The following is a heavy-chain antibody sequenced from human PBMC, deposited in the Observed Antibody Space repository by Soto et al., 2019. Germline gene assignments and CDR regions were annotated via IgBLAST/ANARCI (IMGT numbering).Heavy chain of an antibody. CDR1: GYTFTGYY. V-gene: IGHV1-2*04. CDR3: ARGYCSGGSCYWGDYYYGMDV. Sequence: ASVKVSCKASGYTFTGYYMHWVRQAPGQGLEWRGWINPNSGGTNYAQKFQGWVTMTRDTSISTAYMELSRLRSDDTAVYYCARGYCSGGSCYWGDYYYGMDVWGQCTTVTVSS. D-gene: IGHD2-15*01. J-gene: IGHJ6*02. CDR2: INPNSGGT.